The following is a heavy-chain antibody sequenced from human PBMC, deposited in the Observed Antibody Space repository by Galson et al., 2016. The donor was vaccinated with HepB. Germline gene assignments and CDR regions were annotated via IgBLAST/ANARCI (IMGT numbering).Heavy chain of an antibody. J-gene: IGHJ4*02. Sequence: SLRLSCAASGFTFSSYAMTWVRQAPGKGLEWVSAISGSGGSTYYADSVEGRFTISRDNSKNTLYLQMNSLGAEDTAVCYCVARDGYTADYWGQGTLVTVSS. D-gene: IGHD5-24*01. CDR3: VARDGYTADY. CDR1: GFTFSSYA. CDR2: ISGSGGST. V-gene: IGHV3-23*01.